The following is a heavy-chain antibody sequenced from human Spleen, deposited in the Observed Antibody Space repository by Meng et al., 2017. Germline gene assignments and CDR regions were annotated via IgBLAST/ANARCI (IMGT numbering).Heavy chain of an antibody. V-gene: IGHV3-48*03. J-gene: IGHJ6*02. CDR3: ARLQWYNWGCYGRPDYYGVDV. CDR2: IGGSGSTR. D-gene: IGHD1-20*01. Sequence: GESLMIYCAASGFTFGNYEMNWVRQAPGKGLEWLSYIGGSGSTRDYADSVKGRFTISRDNAKNSLYLQMNSLRAEDTAVYYWARLQWYNWGCYGRPDYYGVDVWGQGTTVTVSS. CDR1: GFTFGNYE.